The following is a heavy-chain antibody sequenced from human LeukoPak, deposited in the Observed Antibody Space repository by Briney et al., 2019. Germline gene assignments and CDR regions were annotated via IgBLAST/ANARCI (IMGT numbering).Heavy chain of an antibody. V-gene: IGHV1-2*02. CDR1: GYSFNDYY. CDR3: ARDSSDILTGYYHF. CDR2: INPNSGRT. D-gene: IGHD3-9*01. J-gene: IGHJ4*02. Sequence: GASVKVSCKTSGYSFNDYYLHWVPQASGQGLEWMGWINPNSGRTHYAPKFQGRVTLTTDTSITTAYMELSSLISGDTALYYCARDSSDILTGYYHFWGQGTLVTVSS.